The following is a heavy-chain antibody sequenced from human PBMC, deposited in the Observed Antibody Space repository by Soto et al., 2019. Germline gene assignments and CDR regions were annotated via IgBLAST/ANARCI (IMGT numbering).Heavy chain of an antibody. Sequence: ASVKVSCKASGYTFTSYYMHWVRQAPGQGLECMGIINPSGGSTSYAQKFQGRVTMTRDTSTSTVYMELSSLRSEDTAVYYCARLYYDFWSGYSGYAFDIWGQGTMVTVSS. J-gene: IGHJ3*02. CDR2: INPSGGST. CDR3: ARLYYDFWSGYSGYAFDI. D-gene: IGHD3-3*01. V-gene: IGHV1-46*03. CDR1: GYTFTSYY.